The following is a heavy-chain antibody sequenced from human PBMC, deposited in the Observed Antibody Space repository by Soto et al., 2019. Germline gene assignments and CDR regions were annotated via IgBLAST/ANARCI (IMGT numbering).Heavy chain of an antibody. J-gene: IGHJ2*01. D-gene: IGHD3-16*02. CDR2: IYYSGST. CDR1: GGSISSGDYY. CDR3: ARIVESGYTIDFDL. V-gene: IGHV4-30-4*01. Sequence: PSETLSLTCTVPGGSISSGDYYWTWIRQPPGKGLEWIGYIYYSGSTNYNPSLSSRVTISVDTSKNQFSLNLSSVTAADTALYHCARIVESGYTIDFDLWGRGTLVTVSS.